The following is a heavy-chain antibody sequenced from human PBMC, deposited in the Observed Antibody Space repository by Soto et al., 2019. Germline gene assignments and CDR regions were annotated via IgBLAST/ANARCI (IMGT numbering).Heavy chain of an antibody. D-gene: IGHD1-26*01. J-gene: IGHJ1*01. CDR1: GFTFSSYA. CDR2: ISGSGGST. V-gene: IGHV3-23*01. Sequence: EVQLLESGGGLVQPGGSLRLSCAASGFTFSSYAMSWVRQAPGKGLEWVSAISGSGGSTYYAGSVKGRFTISRDNSKNTLYLQMNSLRAEDTAVYYCAKDLWEPPSQIQHWGQGTLVTVSS. CDR3: AKDLWEPPSQIQH.